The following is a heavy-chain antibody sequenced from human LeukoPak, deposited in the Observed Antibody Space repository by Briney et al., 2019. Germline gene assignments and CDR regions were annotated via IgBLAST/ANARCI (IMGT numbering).Heavy chain of an antibody. CDR3: ARDLGAEDY. Sequence: GGSLRLSCAASGFTFSSYGMHWVRQAPGKGLEWVAVIYSGGTAFYADSVKGRFTISRDNSKNTLYLQMNSLRAEDTAVYYCARDLGAEDYWGQGTLVTVSS. V-gene: IGHV3-53*01. J-gene: IGHJ4*02. CDR1: GFTFSSYG. CDR2: IYSGGTA. D-gene: IGHD1-26*01.